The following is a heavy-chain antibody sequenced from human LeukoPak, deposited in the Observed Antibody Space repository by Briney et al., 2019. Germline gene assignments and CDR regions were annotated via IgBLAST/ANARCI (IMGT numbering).Heavy chain of an antibody. CDR2: IWYDGSNK. CDR1: GFTFSSYG. D-gene: IGHD3-3*01. J-gene: IGHJ4*02. CDR3: AREYDFWSGDIDY. V-gene: IGHV3-33*01. Sequence: GGSLRLSCAASGFTFSSYGMHWVRQVPGKGLEWVAVIWYDGSNKYYADSVKGRFTISRDNSKNTLYLQMNSLRAEDTAVYYCAREYDFWSGDIDYWGQGTLVTVSS.